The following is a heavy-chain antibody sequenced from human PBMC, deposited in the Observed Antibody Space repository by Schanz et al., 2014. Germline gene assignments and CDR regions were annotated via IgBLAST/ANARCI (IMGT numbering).Heavy chain of an antibody. CDR3: AKGRFGELSAFDI. V-gene: IGHV3-23*04. J-gene: IGHJ3*02. CDR2: ISGSGGST. Sequence: VQLVDSGGGLVKPGGSLRLSCAASGFSVGNKYMNWVRQAPGKGLEWVSAISGSGGSTYYADSVKGRFTISRDNSKNTLYLQMNSLRAEDTAVYYCAKGRFGELSAFDIWGQGTMVTVSS. D-gene: IGHD3-10*01. CDR1: GFSVGNKY.